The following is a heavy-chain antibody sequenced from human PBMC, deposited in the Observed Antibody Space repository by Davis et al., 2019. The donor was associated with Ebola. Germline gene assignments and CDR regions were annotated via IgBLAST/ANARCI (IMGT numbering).Heavy chain of an antibody. CDR2: ISGSGGST. J-gene: IGHJ4*02. V-gene: IGHV3-23*01. Sequence: PGGSLRLSCAASGFTFSSYAMSWVRQAPGKGLEWVSAISGSGGSTYYADSVKGRFTISRDNSKNTLYLQMNSLRAEDTAVYYCAKDLVRSHYGSGSYADYWGQGTLVTVSS. D-gene: IGHD3-10*01. CDR3: AKDLVRSHYGSGSYADY. CDR1: GFTFSSYA.